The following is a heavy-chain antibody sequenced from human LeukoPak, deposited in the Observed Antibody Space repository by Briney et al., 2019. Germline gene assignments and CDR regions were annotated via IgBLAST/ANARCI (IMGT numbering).Heavy chain of an antibody. CDR3: ARAQKYSYDAFDI. V-gene: IGHV3-48*04. Sequence: PGGSLRLSCAASGFTFSSYSMIWVRQALGKGLEYVSYISSGSGTIYYADSVKGRFTISRDNAKNSLYLQMNSLSAEDTAVYYCARAQKYSYDAFDIWGQGTMVTVSS. J-gene: IGHJ3*02. CDR2: ISSGSGTI. CDR1: GFTFSSYS. D-gene: IGHD4-11*01.